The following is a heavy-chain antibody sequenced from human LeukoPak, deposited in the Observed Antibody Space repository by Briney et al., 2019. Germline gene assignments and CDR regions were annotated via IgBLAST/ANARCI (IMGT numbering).Heavy chain of an antibody. CDR3: ARGYGDFRVEGRYFHS. D-gene: IGHD4-17*01. Sequence: SETLSLTCTVSDGSITIYDWSWVRQPPGKGLEFIGHVHYSGTADYNPSLKSRVTISIDTSKKHFFLKLKSVTAADTAVYYCARGYGDFRVEGRYFHSWGQGTLVTVSS. CDR1: DGSITIYD. J-gene: IGHJ4*02. V-gene: IGHV4-59*01. CDR2: VHYSGTA.